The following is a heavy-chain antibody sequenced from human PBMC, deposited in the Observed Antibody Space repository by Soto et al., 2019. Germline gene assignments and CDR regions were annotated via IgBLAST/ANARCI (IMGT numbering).Heavy chain of an antibody. Sequence: QVQLVQSGAEVKKPGASVKVSCKASGYTFTSYGFSWVRQAPGQGLEWMGWISANNGNTNYAQKLQGRVTMTTDTSTSTAHMELRSLRSADTAVYYCARVRWSYALDYWGQGTLGTVSS. CDR3: ARVRWSYALDY. CDR2: ISANNGNT. V-gene: IGHV1-18*01. J-gene: IGHJ4*02. D-gene: IGHD1-26*01. CDR1: GYTFTSYG.